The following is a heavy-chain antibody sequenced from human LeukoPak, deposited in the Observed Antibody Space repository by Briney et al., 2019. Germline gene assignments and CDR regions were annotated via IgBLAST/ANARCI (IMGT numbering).Heavy chain of an antibody. J-gene: IGHJ4*02. D-gene: IGHD5-18*01. CDR2: MYYSGGS. CDR3: TSVRGYSYEFFDY. CDR1: GDSISSRRNYY. Sequence: SETLSLTCTLSGDSISSRRNYYWGWIRQPPGKGLEWIGSMYYSGGSYYNPSLKSRVTISVDTSKNQFSLKLSSVTAADTAVYYCTSVRGYSYEFFDYWGQGALVTVSS. V-gene: IGHV4-39*07.